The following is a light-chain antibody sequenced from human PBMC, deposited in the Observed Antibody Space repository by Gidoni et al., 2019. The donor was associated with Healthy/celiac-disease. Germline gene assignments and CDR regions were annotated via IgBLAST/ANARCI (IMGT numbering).Light chain of an antibody. V-gene: IGLV3-19*01. CDR1: SLRGYY. CDR2: GKN. CDR3: NSRDSSGKHLV. Sequence: SSELTQDPAVSVALGQTVRITCQGDSLRGYYATWYQQKPGQAPVLVIYGKNNRPSGIPDRFSGSSSGNTASLTITGAQAEDEADYYCNSRDSSGKHLVFGGGTKLTVL. J-gene: IGLJ2*01.